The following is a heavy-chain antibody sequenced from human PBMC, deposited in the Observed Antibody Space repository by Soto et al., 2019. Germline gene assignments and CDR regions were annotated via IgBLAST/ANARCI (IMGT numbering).Heavy chain of an antibody. CDR2: IYFDGITT. D-gene: IGHD1-26*01. CDR1: GFTFNTHW. CDR3: ARGGAMGVDY. J-gene: IGHJ4*02. Sequence: EVQLVESGGGVVQPGGSLRLSCTASGFTFNTHWMHWVRQAPGKGLVWVSRIYFDGITTNYADSVQGRLTVSRDNAKNTVYLHVNTLRYEDTAVYYCARGGAMGVDYWGQGTLVTVSS. V-gene: IGHV3-74*01.